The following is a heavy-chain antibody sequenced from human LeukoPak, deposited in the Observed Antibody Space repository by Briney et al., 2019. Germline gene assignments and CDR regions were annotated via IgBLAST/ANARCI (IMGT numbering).Heavy chain of an antibody. V-gene: IGHV3-23*01. CDR2: ISGGSGST. Sequence: PGGSLRLSCAASGFTFSSYAMSWVRQAPWKGLAWVSTISGGSGSTYCADSVKGRFTISRDNSKNTLYLQMNSLRDEDTAVYYCAKHRFESGGYHSTDWGQGTLVTVSS. CDR3: AKHRFESGGYHSTD. D-gene: IGHD3-22*01. J-gene: IGHJ4*02. CDR1: GFTFSSYA.